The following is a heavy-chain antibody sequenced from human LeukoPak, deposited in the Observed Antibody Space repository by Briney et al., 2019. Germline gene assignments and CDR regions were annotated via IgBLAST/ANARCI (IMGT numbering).Heavy chain of an antibody. D-gene: IGHD3-22*01. CDR2: IKQDGSEK. Sequence: PGGSLRLSCAASGFTFSSYSMNWVRQAPGKGLEWVANIKQDGSEKYYVDSVKGRFTISRDNAKNSLYLQMNSLRAEDTAVYYCARAAGIVVVPMKYWGQGTLVTVSS. CDR3: ARAAGIVVVPMKY. J-gene: IGHJ4*02. V-gene: IGHV3-7*01. CDR1: GFTFSSYS.